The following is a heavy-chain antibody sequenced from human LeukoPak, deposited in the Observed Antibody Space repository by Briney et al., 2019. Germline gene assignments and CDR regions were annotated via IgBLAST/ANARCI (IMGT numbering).Heavy chain of an antibody. J-gene: IGHJ4*02. V-gene: IGHV4-39*01. CDR3: ARLDGKVEMVIDY. Sequence: PSETLSLTCTVSGGSISSSSYYWGWIRQPPGKGLEWIGSIYYSGSTYYNPSLKSRVTISVDTPKNQFSLKLSSVTAADTAVYYCARLDGKVEMVIDYWGQGTLVTVSS. D-gene: IGHD5-24*01. CDR2: IYYSGST. CDR1: GGSISSSSYY.